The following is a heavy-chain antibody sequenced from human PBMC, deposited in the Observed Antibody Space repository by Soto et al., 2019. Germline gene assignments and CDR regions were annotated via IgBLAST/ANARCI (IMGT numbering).Heavy chain of an antibody. J-gene: IGHJ4*02. CDR1: GFTFSDYY. CDR3: ARVLAVAGNGVDY. V-gene: IGHV3-11*06. D-gene: IGHD6-19*01. Sequence: PGGSLRLSCAASGFTFSDYYMSWIRQAPGKGLEWVSYISSSSSYTNYADSVKGRFTISRDNAKNSLYLQMNSLRAEDTAVYYCARVLAVAGNGVDYWGQGTLVTVS. CDR2: ISSSSSYT.